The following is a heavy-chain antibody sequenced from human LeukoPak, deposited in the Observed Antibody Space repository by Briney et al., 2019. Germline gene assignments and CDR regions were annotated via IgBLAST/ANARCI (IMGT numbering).Heavy chain of an antibody. V-gene: IGHV3-23*01. D-gene: IGHD6-19*01. Sequence: GGSLRLSCAASGFTFSSYAMSWVRQAPGKGLEWVSAISGSGGSTYYADSVKGRFTISRDNSKSTLYLQMNSLRAEDTAVYYCAISPGQWLVPYYFDYWGQGTLVTVSS. J-gene: IGHJ4*02. CDR2: ISGSGGST. CDR1: GFTFSSYA. CDR3: AISPGQWLVPYYFDY.